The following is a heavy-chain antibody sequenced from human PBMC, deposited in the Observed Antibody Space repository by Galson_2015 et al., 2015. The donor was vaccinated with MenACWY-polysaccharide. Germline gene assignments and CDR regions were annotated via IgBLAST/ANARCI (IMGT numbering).Heavy chain of an antibody. CDR2: LQYDGSNK. Sequence: SLSLSCAASGLRFYGSGMHWVRQAPGKGLEWVAVLQYDGSNKAYADSVKGRCTISRANSKNTLYLQMNSLRAEDTAVYHCAREGSRIVFHAFDTWGQGTLLTVSS. J-gene: IGHJ3*02. CDR1: GLRFYGSG. CDR3: AREGSRIVFHAFDT. V-gene: IGHV3-33*01. D-gene: IGHD2-15*01.